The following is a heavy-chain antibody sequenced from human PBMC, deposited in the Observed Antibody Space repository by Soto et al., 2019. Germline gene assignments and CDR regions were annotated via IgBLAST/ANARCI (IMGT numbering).Heavy chain of an antibody. CDR2: IYSRGDT. V-gene: IGHV3-66*01. CDR3: ARCPHVDKSNWPLNFAY. J-gene: IGHJ4*02. D-gene: IGHD3-9*01. Sequence: EVQLVESGGDLVQPGGSLRLSCAASVFTVSNNYISWVRQAPGQGLEWVSVIYSRGDTYYADSVKGRFTISRDGSKNTLYLQMNSLRAEDTATYYCARCPHVDKSNWPLNFAYWGQGTLVTVSS. CDR1: VFTVSNNY.